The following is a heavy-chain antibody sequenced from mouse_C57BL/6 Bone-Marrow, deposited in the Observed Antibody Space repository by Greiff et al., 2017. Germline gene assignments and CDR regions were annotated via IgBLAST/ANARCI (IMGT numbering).Heavy chain of an antibody. CDR1: GYTFTSYW. CDR2: IDPSDSYT. CDR3: ARWITTVVDYWYFDV. V-gene: IGHV1-50*01. D-gene: IGHD1-1*01. Sequence: QVQLQQPGAELVKPGASVKLSCKASGYTFTSYWMQWVKQRPGQGLEWIGEIDPSDSYTTYNQKFKGKATLTVDTSSSTAYMQLSSLTSEDSAVYYCARWITTVVDYWYFDVWGTGTTVTVSS. J-gene: IGHJ1*03.